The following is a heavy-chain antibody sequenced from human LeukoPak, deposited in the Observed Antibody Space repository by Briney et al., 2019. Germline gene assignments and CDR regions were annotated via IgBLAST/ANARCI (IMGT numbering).Heavy chain of an antibody. Sequence: GGSLRLSCAASGFTFSSYGMHWVRQAPGKGLEWVAFTRYDESNKYYAASVKGRFTISRDNAKNSLYLQMNSLRAEDTAVYYCARGEYGSGSYHIDYWGQGTLVTVSS. CDR1: GFTFSSYG. J-gene: IGHJ4*02. V-gene: IGHV3-30*02. CDR3: ARGEYGSGSYHIDY. D-gene: IGHD3-10*01. CDR2: TRYDESNK.